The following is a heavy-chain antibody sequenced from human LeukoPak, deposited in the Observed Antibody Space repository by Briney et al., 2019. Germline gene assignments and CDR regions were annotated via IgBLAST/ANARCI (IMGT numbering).Heavy chain of an antibody. J-gene: IGHJ4*02. Sequence: GSLRLSCAVSGITLSNYGMSWVRQAPGKGLEWVAGISDSGGRTNYADSVKGRFTISRDNPKNTLYLQMNSLRAEDTAVYFCAKRGVVIRVILVGFHKEANYFDSWGQGALVTLSS. CDR1: GITLSNYG. V-gene: IGHV3-23*01. CDR2: ISDSGGRT. D-gene: IGHD3-22*01. CDR3: AKRGVVIRVILVGFHKEANYFDS.